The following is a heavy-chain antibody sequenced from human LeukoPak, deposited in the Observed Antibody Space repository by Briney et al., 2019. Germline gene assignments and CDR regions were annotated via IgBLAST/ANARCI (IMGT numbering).Heavy chain of an antibody. D-gene: IGHD4-23*01. CDR1: GFTFSSYA. J-gene: IGHJ6*02. CDR3: ARDGKRGATTVVTPGHYGMDV. V-gene: IGHV3-30-3*01. CDR2: ISYDGSNK. Sequence: PGRSLRLSCAASGFTFSSYAMHWVRQAPGKGLEWVAVISYDGSNKYYADSVKGRFTISRDNSKNTLYLQMNSLRAADTAVYYCARDGKRGATTVVTPGHYGMDVWGQGTTVTVSS.